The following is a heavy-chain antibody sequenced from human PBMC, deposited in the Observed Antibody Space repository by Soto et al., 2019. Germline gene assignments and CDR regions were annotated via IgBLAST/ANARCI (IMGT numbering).Heavy chain of an antibody. CDR3: ARETADSSGYYYVY. D-gene: IGHD3-22*01. CDR2: INPNSGGT. Sequence: ASVTVSCKASGYTFTGYYMHWVRQAPGQGLEWMGWINPNSGGTNYAQKFQGRVTMTRDTSISTAYMELSRLRSDDTAVYYCARETADSSGYYYVYGGQGTLVTVS. CDR1: GYTFTGYY. V-gene: IGHV1-2*02. J-gene: IGHJ4*02.